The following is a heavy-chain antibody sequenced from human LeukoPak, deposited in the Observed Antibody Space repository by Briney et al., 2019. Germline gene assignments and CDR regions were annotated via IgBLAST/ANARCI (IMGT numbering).Heavy chain of an antibody. CDR1: GGSISSYY. Sequence: SETLPLTCTVSGGSISSYYWSWIRQPPGKGLEWIGYIYYSGSTNYNPSLKSRVTISVDTSKNQFSLKLSSVTAADTAVYYCARVTTYYYGSGSYYNGHYFDYWGQGTLVTVSS. V-gene: IGHV4-59*01. D-gene: IGHD3-10*01. CDR3: ARVTTYYYGSGSYYNGHYFDY. J-gene: IGHJ4*02. CDR2: IYYSGST.